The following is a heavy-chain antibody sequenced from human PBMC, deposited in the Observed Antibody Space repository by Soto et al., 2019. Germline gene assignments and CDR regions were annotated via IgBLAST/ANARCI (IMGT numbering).Heavy chain of an antibody. CDR2: INPSGGST. D-gene: IGHD5-18*01. J-gene: IGHJ6*02. Sequence: ASVKVSCKASGYTFTSYYMHWVRQAPGQGLEWMGIINPSGGSTSYAQKFQGRVTMTRNTSISTAYMELSSLRSEDTAVYYCARSSYDPNGMDVWGQGTTVTVSS. CDR1: GYTFTSYY. CDR3: ARSSYDPNGMDV. V-gene: IGHV1-46*01.